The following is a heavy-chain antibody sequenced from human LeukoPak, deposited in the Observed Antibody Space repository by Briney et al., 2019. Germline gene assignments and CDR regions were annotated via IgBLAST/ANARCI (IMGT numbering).Heavy chain of an antibody. CDR3: ARIGIVVVEAATRHQHYYGIDV. Sequence: ASVKVSCKDSGYTFTNYDIKWVRQATGQGLEWMEWMNPNSGNTGYAERFQDRVTMTRNTSINTAYMELSSLRSEDTAAYYCARIGIVVVEAATRHQHYYGIDVWGPGTTVTVSS. CDR1: GYTFTNYD. D-gene: IGHD2-15*01. V-gene: IGHV1-8*01. CDR2: MNPNSGNT. J-gene: IGHJ6*02.